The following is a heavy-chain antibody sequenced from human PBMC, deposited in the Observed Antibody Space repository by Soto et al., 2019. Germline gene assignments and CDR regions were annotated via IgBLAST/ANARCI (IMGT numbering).Heavy chain of an antibody. V-gene: IGHV3-30*18. CDR3: EKDGDEAAAGYYFDY. Sequence: LRLSCVASGFTFRSYGMHWVRQAPGKGLEWVAVVSYSGNDKKFADSVKGRFTISRDNSKDTLYLQMNSLRPEDTAIYYCEKDGDEAAAGYYFDYWGQGTLVTVSS. CDR1: GFTFRSYG. D-gene: IGHD6-13*01. J-gene: IGHJ4*02. CDR2: VSYSGNDK.